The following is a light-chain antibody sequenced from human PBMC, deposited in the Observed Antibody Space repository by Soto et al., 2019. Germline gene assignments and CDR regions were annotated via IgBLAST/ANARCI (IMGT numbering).Light chain of an antibody. CDR3: QQRSNWPRT. CDR1: QSVSSY. J-gene: IGKJ1*01. Sequence: EIVVTQSPATLSLSPWERATLSCRASQSVSSYLAWYQQKPGQVPRPLIYDASNRATGSPARFSGSGSETDFTLTISSLEPEDFALYYCQQRSNWPRTFGQGTKGGYQ. CDR2: DAS. V-gene: IGKV3-11*01.